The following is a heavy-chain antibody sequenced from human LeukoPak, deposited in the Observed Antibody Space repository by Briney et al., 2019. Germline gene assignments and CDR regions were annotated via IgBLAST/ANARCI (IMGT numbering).Heavy chain of an antibody. D-gene: IGHD2-2*01. V-gene: IGHV4-39*07. CDR2: IYYSGGI. Sequence: PSETLSLTCTVSGGSISSSSHYWGWIRQPPGKGLEWIGSIYYSGGIYRNPSLKSRVTISVDTSKNQFSLKLSSVTAPDTAVYYCASLGGYCSSTSCYDDAFDIWGQGTMVTVSS. J-gene: IGHJ3*02. CDR3: ASLGGYCSSTSCYDDAFDI. CDR1: GGSISSSSHY.